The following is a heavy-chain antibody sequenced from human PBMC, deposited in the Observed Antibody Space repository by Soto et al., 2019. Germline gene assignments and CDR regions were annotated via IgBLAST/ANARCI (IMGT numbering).Heavy chain of an antibody. CDR1: GYTFTSYC. V-gene: IGHV1-18*01. CDR2: ISAYNGNT. J-gene: IGHJ4*02. D-gene: IGHD6-13*01. CDR3: ARAGPRGYSSSWYPSPFDY. Sequence: QVQLVQSGAEVKKPGASVKVSCKASGYTFTSYCISWVRQAPGQGLEWMGWISAYNGNTNYAQKLQGRVTMTTDTSTSTAYMELRSLRSDDTAVYYCARAGPRGYSSSWYPSPFDYWGQGTLVTVSS.